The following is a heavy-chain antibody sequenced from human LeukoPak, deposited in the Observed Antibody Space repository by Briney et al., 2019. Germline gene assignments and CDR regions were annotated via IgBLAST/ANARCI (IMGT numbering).Heavy chain of an antibody. CDR1: GFTFSSYS. J-gene: IGHJ4*02. Sequence: GGSLRLSCAASGFTFSSYSMNWVRQAPGKGLEWVSSISSSSSYIYYADSVKGRFTISRDNAKNSLYLQMNSLRAEDTAVYYCARDREWLETFGYWGQGTLVTVSS. CDR2: ISSSSSYI. CDR3: ARDREWLETFGY. V-gene: IGHV3-21*01. D-gene: IGHD6-19*01.